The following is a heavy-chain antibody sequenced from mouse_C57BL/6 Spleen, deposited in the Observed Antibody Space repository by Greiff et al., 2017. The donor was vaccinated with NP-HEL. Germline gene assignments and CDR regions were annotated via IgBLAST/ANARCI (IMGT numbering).Heavy chain of an antibody. V-gene: IGHV1-64*01. D-gene: IGHD5-2*01. CDR3: ARSNTPFAY. Sequence: QVHVKQPGAELVKPGASVKLSCKASGYTFTSYWMHWVKQRPGQGLEWIGMIHPNSGSTNYNEKFKSKATLTVDKSSSTAYMQLSSLTSEDSAVYYCARSNTPFAYWGQGTLVTVSA. CDR2: IHPNSGST. J-gene: IGHJ3*01. CDR1: GYTFTSYW.